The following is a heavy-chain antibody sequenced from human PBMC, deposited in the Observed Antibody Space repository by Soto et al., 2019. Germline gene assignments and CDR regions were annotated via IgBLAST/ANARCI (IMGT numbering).Heavy chain of an antibody. CDR2: IYWDDDT. D-gene: IGHD1-26*01. CDR3: AHRGYSGSYEDWFDP. V-gene: IGHV2-5*05. Sequence: QITLKESGPTLVKPTQTLTLTCTFSGFSLSTSGVGVGWIRQPPGKALEWLALIYWDDDTRYGPSLKSRLTITKDTSKNHVVLTMTNMDPVDTATYYCAHRGYSGSYEDWFDPWGQGTLVTVSS. CDR1: GFSLSTSGVG. J-gene: IGHJ5*02.